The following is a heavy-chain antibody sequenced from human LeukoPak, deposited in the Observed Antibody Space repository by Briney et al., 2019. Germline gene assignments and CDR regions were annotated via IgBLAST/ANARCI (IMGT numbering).Heavy chain of an antibody. D-gene: IGHD6-13*01. V-gene: IGHV3-23*01. CDR2: ISGSGGST. CDR1: GFTFSSYG. J-gene: IGHJ4*02. Sequence: GGSLRLSCAASGFTFSSYGMSWVRQAPGKGLEWVSAISGSGGSTYYADSVKGRFTISRDNSKNTLYLQMNSLRAEDTAVYYCAKAVVSGYSSSWYYPYFDYWGQGTLVTVSS. CDR3: AKAVVSGYSSSWYYPYFDY.